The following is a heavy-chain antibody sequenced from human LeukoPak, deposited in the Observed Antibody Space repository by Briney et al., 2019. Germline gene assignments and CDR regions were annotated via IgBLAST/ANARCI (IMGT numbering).Heavy chain of an antibody. V-gene: IGHV4-61*02. D-gene: IGHD1-1*01. CDR3: AREATGTTTGGRFDAFDI. J-gene: IGHJ3*02. Sequence: KTSETLSLTCTVSGGSISSGSYYWSWIRQPAGKGLEWIRRIYTSGSTNYNPSLKSRVTISVDTSKNQFSLKLSSVTAADTAVYYCAREATGTTTGGRFDAFDIWGQGTMVTVSS. CDR1: GGSISSGSYY. CDR2: IYTSGST.